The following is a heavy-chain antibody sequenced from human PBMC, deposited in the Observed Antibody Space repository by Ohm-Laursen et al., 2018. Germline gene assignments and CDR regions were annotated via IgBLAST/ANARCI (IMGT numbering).Heavy chain of an antibody. V-gene: IGHV4-34*01. CDR3: ARGPSPRYSSSSSGE. Sequence: SETLSLTWAVYGGSFSGYYWSWIRQPPGKGLEWIGEINHSGSTNYNPSLKSRVTISVDTSKNQFSLKLSSVTAADTAVYYCARGPSPRYSSSSSGEWGQGTLVTVSS. J-gene: IGHJ4*02. CDR2: INHSGST. D-gene: IGHD6-6*01. CDR1: GGSFSGYY.